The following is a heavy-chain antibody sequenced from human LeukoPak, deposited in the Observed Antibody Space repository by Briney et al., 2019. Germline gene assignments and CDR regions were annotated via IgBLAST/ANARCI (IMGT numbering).Heavy chain of an antibody. CDR2: MNPNSGNT. V-gene: IGHV1-8*03. CDR1: GGTFSSYA. Sequence: VASVKVSCKASGGTFSSYAINWVRQATGQGLEWMGWMNPNSGNTGYAQKFQGRVTITRNTSISTAYMELSSLRSEDTAVYYCARAYCSGGSCYYYYYMDVWGKGTTVTVSS. J-gene: IGHJ6*03. D-gene: IGHD2-15*01. CDR3: ARAYCSGGSCYYYYYMDV.